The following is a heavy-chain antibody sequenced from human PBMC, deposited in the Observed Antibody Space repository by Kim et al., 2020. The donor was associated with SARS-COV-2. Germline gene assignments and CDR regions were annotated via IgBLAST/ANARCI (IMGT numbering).Heavy chain of an antibody. Sequence: ASVKVSCKASGYTFTSYGISWVRQAPGQGLEWMGWISAYNGNTNYAQKLQGRVTMTTDTSTSTAYMELRSLRSDDTAVYYCARDKFLMHPPTRGGYNTLDYYYYGMDVWGQGTTVTVSS. CDR2: ISAYNGNT. V-gene: IGHV1-18*01. J-gene: IGHJ6*02. CDR1: GYTFTSYG. CDR3: ARDKFLMHPPTRGGYNTLDYYYYGMDV. D-gene: IGHD2-15*01.